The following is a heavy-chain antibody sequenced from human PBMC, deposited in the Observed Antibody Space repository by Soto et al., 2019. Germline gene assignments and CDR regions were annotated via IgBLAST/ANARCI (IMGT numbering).Heavy chain of an antibody. CDR2: INHSGST. D-gene: IGHD3-9*01. J-gene: IGHJ4*02. CDR3: ARERRLVIPFDY. V-gene: IGHV4-34*01. Sequence: QVQLQQWGAGLLKPSETLSLTCAVYGGSFSGYYWSWIRQPPGKGLEWSGEINHSGSTNYNPSLKSRVTISVATSKNQFSRQLGSVTAADTAVYYCARERRLVIPFDYWGQGTLVTVSS. CDR1: GGSFSGYY.